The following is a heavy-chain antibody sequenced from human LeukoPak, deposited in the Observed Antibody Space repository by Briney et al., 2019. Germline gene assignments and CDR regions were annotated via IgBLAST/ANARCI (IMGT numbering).Heavy chain of an antibody. CDR3: AREGTAMVGDAFDI. Sequence: ASVKVSCKASGYTFTSYYMHWVRQAPGHGLERMGIINPSGGSTSYAQKFQGRVTMTRDTSTSTVYMELSGLRSEDTAVCYCAREGTAMVGDAFDIWGQGTMVTVSS. CDR2: INPSGGST. D-gene: IGHD5-18*01. J-gene: IGHJ3*02. V-gene: IGHV1-46*03. CDR1: GYTFTSYY.